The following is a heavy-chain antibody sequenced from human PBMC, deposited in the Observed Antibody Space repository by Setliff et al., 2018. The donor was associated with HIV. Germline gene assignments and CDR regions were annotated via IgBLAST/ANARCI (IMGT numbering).Heavy chain of an antibody. V-gene: IGHV1-69*13. J-gene: IGHJ5*02. CDR3: ARQKASEYSSSFWFDP. CDR2: FIPMFGIT. Sequence: ASVKVSCKASGGTLSTSAIGWLRQAPGQGLGWMGGFIPMFGITQYAPKFQGSVTITADESTSTVYMELNSLRSEDTAVYYCARQKASEYSSSFWFDPWGQGTLVTVSS. D-gene: IGHD6-6*01. CDR1: GGTLSTSA.